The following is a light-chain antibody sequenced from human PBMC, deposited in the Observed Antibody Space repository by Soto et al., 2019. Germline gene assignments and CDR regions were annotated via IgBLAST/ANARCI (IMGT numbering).Light chain of an antibody. J-gene: IGKJ2*01. CDR3: QQGHNLPLT. V-gene: IGKV3-15*01. Sequence: EIVMTQSPATLSVSPGERATLSCRASQSISTELAWYQQKPGQPPRLLIYSASTRAAGVPARFTGSGSGSELTLTISVLQSEDFAVYYCQQGHNLPLTFGQGTRLEI. CDR1: QSISTE. CDR2: SAS.